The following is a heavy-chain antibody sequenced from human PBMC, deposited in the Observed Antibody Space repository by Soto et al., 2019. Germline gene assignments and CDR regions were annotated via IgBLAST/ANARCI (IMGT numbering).Heavy chain of an antibody. V-gene: IGHV3-23*01. CDR2: ISGSGGST. D-gene: IGHD2-8*01. Sequence: EVQLLESGGGLVQPGGSLRLSCAASGFTFSSYAMNWVRQAPGKGLEWVSGISGSGGSTHYADSVKGRFTISRDDSKNMLYLQMNSLRAEDTAVYYCARPRSPYCTNGVCYNRVEPVDYWGQGTLVTVSS. CDR1: GFTFSSYA. CDR3: ARPRSPYCTNGVCYNRVEPVDY. J-gene: IGHJ4*02.